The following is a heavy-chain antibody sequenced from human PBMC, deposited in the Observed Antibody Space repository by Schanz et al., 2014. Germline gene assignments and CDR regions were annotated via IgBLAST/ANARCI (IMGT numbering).Heavy chain of an antibody. J-gene: IGHJ3*02. D-gene: IGHD6-19*01. Sequence: VQLVESGGGVVQPGGSLRLSCVASGFSFSGFAVHWVRQAPGKGLEWVSIVSHDGFTKHYADSVRGRFTLSRDNSKNTVYLQMNSLRAEDTALYFCATDYSGGGCHISGQGTMVTVSS. CDR1: GFSFSGFA. CDR2: VSHDGFTK. CDR3: ATDYSGGGCHI. V-gene: IGHV3-30*04.